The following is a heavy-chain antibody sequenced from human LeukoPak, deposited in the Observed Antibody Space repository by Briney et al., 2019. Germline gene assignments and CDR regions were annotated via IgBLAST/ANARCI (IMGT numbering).Heavy chain of an antibody. J-gene: IGHJ5*02. CDR1: GYTFTGYY. D-gene: IGHD3-3*01. V-gene: IGHV1-2*02. Sequence: GASVKVSCKASGYTFTGYYMHWVRQAPGQGLEWMGWINPNSGGTNYAQKFQGRVTMTRDTSISTAYMELSRLRSDDTAVYYCARAYRSDLEWLPWFDPWGQGTLVTVSS. CDR2: INPNSGGT. CDR3: ARAYRSDLEWLPWFDP.